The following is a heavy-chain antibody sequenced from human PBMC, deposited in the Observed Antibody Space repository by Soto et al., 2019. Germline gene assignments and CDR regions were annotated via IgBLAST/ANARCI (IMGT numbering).Heavy chain of an antibody. CDR2: LNSDGSSK. Sequence: VRSLRLACAASGFTFNSYCMHWVRQAPRKGLVWVSRLNSDGSSKYYGDSMKGRFTISRDNAENTVYLQRNSLRDEDTAVYFCARGLKNYYAMDVWGQGTTVTVS. J-gene: IGHJ6*02. CDR3: ARGLKNYYAMDV. CDR1: GFTFNSYC. V-gene: IGHV3-74*01. D-gene: IGHD3-16*01.